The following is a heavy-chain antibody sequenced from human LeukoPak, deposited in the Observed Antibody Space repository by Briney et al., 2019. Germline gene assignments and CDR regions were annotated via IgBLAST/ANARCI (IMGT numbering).Heavy chain of an antibody. CDR3: ARVTEYSTAGMRY. CDR2: ISSDGSTT. CDR1: GFTFSNYW. Sequence: GGSLRLSCAASGFTFSNYWMHWVRQVPGKGLVWLSRISSDGSTTTYADSVKGRFTISRDNAKNTTYLQMNSLRAEDTALYYCARVTEYSTAGMRYWGQGTLVTVSS. D-gene: IGHD6-13*01. V-gene: IGHV3-74*01. J-gene: IGHJ4*02.